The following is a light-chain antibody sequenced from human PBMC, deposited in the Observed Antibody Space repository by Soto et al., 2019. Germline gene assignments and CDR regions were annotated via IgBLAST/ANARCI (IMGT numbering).Light chain of an antibody. J-gene: IGKJ4*01. Sequence: DIVMTQSPLSLPVTPGEPASISCRSSQSLLHSNGYNYLDWYLQKPGQSPQLLICLGSNRASGVPDRFSGSGSGTDFTLKISRVEAEDVGVYYCMQALQTRTFGGGTKVEIK. CDR1: QSLLHSNGYNY. CDR3: MQALQTRT. V-gene: IGKV2-28*01. CDR2: LGS.